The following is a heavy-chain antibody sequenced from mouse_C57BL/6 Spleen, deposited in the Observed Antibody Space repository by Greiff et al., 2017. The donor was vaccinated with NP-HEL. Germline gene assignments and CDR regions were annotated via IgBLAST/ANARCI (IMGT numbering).Heavy chain of an antibody. CDR3: ARAGSSYGGYFDG. CDR1: GYTFTSYW. CDR2: IDPSDSYT. V-gene: IGHV1-69*01. J-gene: IGHJ1*03. Sequence: VQLQQPGAELVMPGASVKLSCKASGYTFTSYWMHWVKQRPGQGLEWIGEIDPSDSYTNYNQKFKGKSTLTVDKSSSTAYMQLSSLTSEDSAVYDCARAGSSYGGYFDGWGTGTTVTVSS. D-gene: IGHD1-1*01.